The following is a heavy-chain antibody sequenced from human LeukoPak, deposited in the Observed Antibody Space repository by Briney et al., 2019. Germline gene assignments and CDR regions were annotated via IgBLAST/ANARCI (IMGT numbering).Heavy chain of an antibody. D-gene: IGHD3-22*01. J-gene: IGHJ6*02. CDR1: AFTFSSYW. Sequence: PGGSLRLSCAASAFTFSSYWMSWVRQAPGKGLEWVANIKQDGSEKNYVDSVKGRFTISRDNAKNSLYLQMNSLRAEDTAVYYCASYSGGYYNNYYYGMDVWGQGTTVAVSS. CDR3: ASYSGGYYNNYYYGMDV. V-gene: IGHV3-7*03. CDR2: IKQDGSEK.